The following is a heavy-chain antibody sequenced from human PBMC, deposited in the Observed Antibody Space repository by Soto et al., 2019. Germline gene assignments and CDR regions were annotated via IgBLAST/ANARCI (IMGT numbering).Heavy chain of an antibody. CDR3: ARTLDLGGSAGTNWFDP. D-gene: IGHD2-15*01. V-gene: IGHV4-31*03. Sequence: SETLSLTCTVSGGSISSGSYYWSWIRQHSGKGLEWIGYIDTSGNAYYNPSLKSRVTMSVDRSRNQFSLNLRSVTAADTAVYYCARTLDLGGSAGTNWFDPWGQGTLVTVSS. CDR2: IDTSGNA. CDR1: GGSISSGSYY. J-gene: IGHJ5*02.